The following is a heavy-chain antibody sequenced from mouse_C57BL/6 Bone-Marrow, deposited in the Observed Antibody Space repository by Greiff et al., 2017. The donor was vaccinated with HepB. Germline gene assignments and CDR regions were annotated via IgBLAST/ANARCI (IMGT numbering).Heavy chain of an antibody. V-gene: IGHV1-81*01. CDR1: GYTFTSYG. D-gene: IGHD1-1*01. CDR3: ARRGTVVPWYFDV. Sequence: VQLQQSGAELARPGASVKLSCKASGYTFTSYGISWVKQRTGQGLEWIGEIYPRSGNTYYNEKFKGKATLTADKSSSTAYMELRRLTSEDSAVYFCARRGTVVPWYFDVWGTGTTVTVSS. CDR2: IYPRSGNT. J-gene: IGHJ1*03.